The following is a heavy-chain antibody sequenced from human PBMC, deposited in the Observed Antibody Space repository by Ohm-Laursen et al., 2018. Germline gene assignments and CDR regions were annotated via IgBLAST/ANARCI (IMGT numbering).Heavy chain of an antibody. Sequence: GASVKVSCKVSGYTFTSYYMHWVRQAPGQGLEWMGIISPSGGSTSYTQNFQGRVTMTRDTSTTTVYMELSSLRSEDTAVYYCAIRGGAGAFDIWGQGTLVTVSS. J-gene: IGHJ3*02. CDR2: ISPSGGST. D-gene: IGHD2-15*01. CDR1: GYTFTSYY. CDR3: AIRGGAGAFDI. V-gene: IGHV1-46*01.